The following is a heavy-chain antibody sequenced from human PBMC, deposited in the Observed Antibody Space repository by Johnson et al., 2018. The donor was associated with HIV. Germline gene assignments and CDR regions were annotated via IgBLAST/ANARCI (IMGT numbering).Heavy chain of an antibody. J-gene: IGHJ3*02. Sequence: VQLVESGGGLVQPGGSLRLSCAASGFTFSTYWMSWVRQVPGKGLEWVANIKQDGSEKYYVASVKGRFTISRDNDKNSLFLQMNSLRADDTAVFYCARDLRVGAIDGFDIWGQGTKVTVAS. D-gene: IGHD1-26*01. CDR3: ARDLRVGAIDGFDI. CDR1: GFTFSTYW. V-gene: IGHV3-7*05. CDR2: IKQDGSEK.